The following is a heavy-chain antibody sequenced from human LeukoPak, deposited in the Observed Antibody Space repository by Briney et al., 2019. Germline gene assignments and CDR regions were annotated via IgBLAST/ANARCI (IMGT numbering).Heavy chain of an antibody. CDR2: INAGNGNT. Sequence: ASVKVSCKASGYTFTSYAMHWVRQAPGQRLEWMGWINAGNGNTKYPQKFQGRVTITRDTSASTAYMELSSLRSEDTAVYYCARDRAIGYCSGGSCPYYFDYWGQGTLVTVSS. CDR1: GYTFTSYA. CDR3: ARDRAIGYCSGGSCPYYFDY. J-gene: IGHJ4*02. D-gene: IGHD2-15*01. V-gene: IGHV1-3*01.